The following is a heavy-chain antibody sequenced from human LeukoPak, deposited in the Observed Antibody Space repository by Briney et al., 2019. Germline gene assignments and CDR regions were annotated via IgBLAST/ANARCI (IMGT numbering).Heavy chain of an antibody. CDR2: INPNSGGT. V-gene: IGHV1-2*02. Sequence: GASVKVSCKASGYTFTGYYMHWVRQAPGQGLEWMGWINPNSGGTNYAQKFQGRVTMTRDTSISTAYMELSRLRSDDTAVYYCARDLCSPSIAAICWFDPWGQGTLVTVSS. D-gene: IGHD6-6*01. CDR1: GYTFTGYY. J-gene: IGHJ5*02. CDR3: ARDLCSPSIAAICWFDP.